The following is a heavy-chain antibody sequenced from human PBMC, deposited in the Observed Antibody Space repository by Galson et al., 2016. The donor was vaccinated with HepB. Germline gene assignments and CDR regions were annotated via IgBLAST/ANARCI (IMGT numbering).Heavy chain of an antibody. D-gene: IGHD6-13*01. CDR3: ARDRSSSSWYLGAFDI. Sequence: SLRLSCAASGFSFSTYWMTWVRQAPGKGLEWVSVIYSGGSTYYADSVKGRFTISRDNSKNTLYLQMNSLRAEDTAVYYCARDRSSSSWYLGAFDIWGQGTMVTVSS. CDR1: GFSFSTYW. CDR2: IYSGGST. V-gene: IGHV3-66*02. J-gene: IGHJ3*02.